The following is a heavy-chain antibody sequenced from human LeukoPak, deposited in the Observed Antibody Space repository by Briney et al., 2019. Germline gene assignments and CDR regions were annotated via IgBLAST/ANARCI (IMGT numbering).Heavy chain of an antibody. CDR2: IIPIFGTA. Sequence: SVKVSCKASGGTFSSYAISWVRQAPGQGLEWMGGIIPIFGTANYAQKLQGRVTMTTDTSTSTAYMELRSLRSDDTAVYYCARARYYFDYWGQGTLVTVSS. CDR3: ARARYYFDY. J-gene: IGHJ4*02. V-gene: IGHV1-69*05. CDR1: GGTFSSYA.